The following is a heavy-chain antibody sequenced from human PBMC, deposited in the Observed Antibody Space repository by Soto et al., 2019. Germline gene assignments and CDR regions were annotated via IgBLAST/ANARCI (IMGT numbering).Heavy chain of an antibody. CDR1: GFTFSSYG. CDR3: AKVGRVAAAGPFDY. CDR2: ISYDGSNK. D-gene: IGHD6-13*01. Sequence: QVQLVESGGGVVQPGGSLRLSCAASGFTFSSYGMHWVRQAPGKGLEWVAVISYDGSNKYYADSVKGRFTISRDNSKNTLYLQMNSLRAEDTAVYYCAKVGRVAAAGPFDYWGQGTLVTVSS. J-gene: IGHJ4*02. V-gene: IGHV3-30*18.